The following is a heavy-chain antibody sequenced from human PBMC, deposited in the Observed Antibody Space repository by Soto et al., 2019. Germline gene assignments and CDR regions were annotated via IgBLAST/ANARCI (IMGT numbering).Heavy chain of an antibody. Sequence: ASVKVSCKASGYTFTGYYMHWVRQAPGQGLEWMGWINPNSGGTNYAQKFQGWVTMTRDTSISTAYMELSRLRSDDTAVYYCARGGVGITMVRDENTYGMDVWGQGTTVTVSS. V-gene: IGHV1-2*04. CDR3: ARGGVGITMVRDENTYGMDV. CDR2: INPNSGGT. CDR1: GYTFTGYY. J-gene: IGHJ6*02. D-gene: IGHD3-10*01.